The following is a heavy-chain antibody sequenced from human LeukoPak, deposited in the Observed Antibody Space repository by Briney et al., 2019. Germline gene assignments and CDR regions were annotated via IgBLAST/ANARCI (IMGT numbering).Heavy chain of an antibody. Sequence: ASVEVSCKASGYTFTGYYMHWVRQAPGQGLEWMGWINPNSGGTNYAQKFQGRVTMTRDTSISTAYMELSRLRSDDTAVYYCARAYYDILTGYENFDYWGQGTLVTVSS. V-gene: IGHV1-2*02. J-gene: IGHJ4*02. CDR3: ARAYYDILTGYENFDY. CDR1: GYTFTGYY. CDR2: INPNSGGT. D-gene: IGHD3-9*01.